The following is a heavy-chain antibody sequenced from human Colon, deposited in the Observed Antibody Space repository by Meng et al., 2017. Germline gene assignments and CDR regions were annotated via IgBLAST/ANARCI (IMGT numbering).Heavy chain of an antibody. CDR2: IDHSGTT. CDR1: GDSITSVGYY. CDR3: ARVVSLVVKGNWFDS. D-gene: IGHD2-15*01. J-gene: IGHJ5*01. Sequence: AQLLESGPGLVKPSPPLSLTCTASGDSITSVGYYWSWIRQHPGKGLEWIGYIDHSGTTYDNPSLKTRLTMSVDTSKNQFSLKLTSVTAADTAVYYCARVVSLVVKGNWFDSWGQGTLVTVSS. V-gene: IGHV4-31*03.